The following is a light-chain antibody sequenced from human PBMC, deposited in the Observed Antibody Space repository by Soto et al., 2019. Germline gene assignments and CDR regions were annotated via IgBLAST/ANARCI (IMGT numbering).Light chain of an antibody. Sequence: EIVMTQSPATLPVSPGGIATLSFRASQSIIGTLAWYQQEPGEAATLLLYGAFTTATGFPGRFSGSGSGKDFPLTITSLQSEDFAVYSCQQYDNWTWTFGQGTKVDIK. V-gene: IGKV3-15*01. CDR2: GAF. J-gene: IGKJ1*01. CDR3: QQYDNWTWT. CDR1: QSIIGT.